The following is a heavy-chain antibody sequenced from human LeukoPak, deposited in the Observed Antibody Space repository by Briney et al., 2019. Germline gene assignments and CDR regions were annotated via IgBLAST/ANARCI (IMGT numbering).Heavy chain of an antibody. CDR3: ARNGDGHFDY. J-gene: IGHJ4*02. D-gene: IGHD7-27*01. Sequence: PGRSLRLSCAASGFTFRNYAMHWVRQAPGKGLEWVGIISYDGSDKYYGDSVKGRFTISRDNAKNSLYLQMNSLRAEDTAVYYCARNGDGHFDYWGQGTLVTVSS. CDR2: ISYDGSDK. V-gene: IGHV3-30*04. CDR1: GFTFRNYA.